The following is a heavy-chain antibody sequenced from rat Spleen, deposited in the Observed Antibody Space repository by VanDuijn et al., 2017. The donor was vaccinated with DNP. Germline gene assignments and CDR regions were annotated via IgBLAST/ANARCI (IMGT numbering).Heavy chain of an antibody. Sequence: EVQLVESGGGSVQPGRSMKLSCVASGFTFSNYYMAWVRQAPTKGLEWVASISPGGDTPYYRDSVKGRFTVSRDNAKSTLYLQMYSLRSEDMATYYCVRPDYYDGSYPRYWGQGVMVTVSS. V-gene: IGHV5-25*01. CDR1: GFTFSNYY. CDR2: ISPGGDTP. J-gene: IGHJ2*01. CDR3: VRPDYYDGSYPRY. D-gene: IGHD1-12*02.